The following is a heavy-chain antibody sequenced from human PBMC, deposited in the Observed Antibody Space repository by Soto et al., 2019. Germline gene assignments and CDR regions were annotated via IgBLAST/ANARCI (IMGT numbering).Heavy chain of an antibody. Sequence: QLQLQESGSGLVKPSQTLSLTCAVSGDSIYSFSWSWIRQPPGRGLEWIGYIYHDGRAFYNSSLRSRVSMSVDTSKKQISLNLRYVTAADTAVYYCARDRGYGTLDYWGQGALVTVSS. V-gene: IGHV4-30-2*01. CDR3: ARDRGYGTLDY. J-gene: IGHJ4*02. D-gene: IGHD5-18*01. CDR1: GDSIYSFS. CDR2: IYHDGRA.